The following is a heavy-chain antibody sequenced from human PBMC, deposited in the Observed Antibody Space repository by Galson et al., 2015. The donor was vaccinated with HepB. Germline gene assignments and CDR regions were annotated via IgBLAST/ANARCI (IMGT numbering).Heavy chain of an antibody. CDR3: TRGVATMGG. V-gene: IGHV3-49*04. CDR1: GFTFGDYA. D-gene: IGHD5-12*01. J-gene: IGHJ4*02. CDR2: IRSKTYGGTT. Sequence: SLRLSCAASGFTFGDYAMSWVRQAPGKGLEWVGFIRSKTYGGTTEYAASVKGRFTISRDDSKSIAYLQMNSLKTEDSAVYYCTRGVATMGGWGQETLVTVSS.